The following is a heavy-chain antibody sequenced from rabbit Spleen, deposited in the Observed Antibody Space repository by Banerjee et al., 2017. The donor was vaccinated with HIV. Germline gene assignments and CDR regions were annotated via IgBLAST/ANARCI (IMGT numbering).Heavy chain of an antibody. CDR3: ARDAGTGDYIDVYFNL. CDR2: ITIGSTGNS. V-gene: IGHV1S40*01. CDR1: GFSFSSRYY. Sequence: QSLEESGGDLVKPGASLTLTCTASGFSFSSRYYMCWVRQAPGAGLEWIACITIGSTGNSYYASWAKGRFTISKSSSTTVTLQMTSLTAADTATYFCARDAGTGDYIDVYFNLWGPGTLVTVS. J-gene: IGHJ4*01. D-gene: IGHD8-1*01.